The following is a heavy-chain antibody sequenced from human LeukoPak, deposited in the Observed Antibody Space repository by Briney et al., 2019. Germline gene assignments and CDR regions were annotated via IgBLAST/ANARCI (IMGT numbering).Heavy chain of an antibody. J-gene: IGHJ4*02. D-gene: IGHD4-11*01. Sequence: GGSLRLSCAASGFTFGSYALSWVRQAPGKGLEWVSAISADGGSAWYAGSVRGRSTISRDNSKNTVYLQMNTLRAEDTAVYFCARDRNFPRDQFDYWGQGTLVTVSS. V-gene: IGHV3-23*01. CDR1: GFTFGSYA. CDR3: ARDRNFPRDQFDY. CDR2: ISADGGSA.